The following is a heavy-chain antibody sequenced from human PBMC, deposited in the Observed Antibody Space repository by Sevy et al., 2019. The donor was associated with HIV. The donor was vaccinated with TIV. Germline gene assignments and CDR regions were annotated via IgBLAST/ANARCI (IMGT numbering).Heavy chain of an antibody. J-gene: IGHJ6*02. D-gene: IGHD3-3*01. V-gene: IGHV3-11*01. CDR3: ASTIFGVVHYYYGMDV. CDR2: ISSSGSTI. CDR1: GFTFSDYY. Sequence: GGSLRLSCAASGFTFSDYYMSWIRQAPGKGLEWVSYISSSGSTIYYADSVKGRFTISRDNAKNSLYLQMNRLRAEDTAVYYCASTIFGVVHYYYGMDVWGQGTTVTVSS.